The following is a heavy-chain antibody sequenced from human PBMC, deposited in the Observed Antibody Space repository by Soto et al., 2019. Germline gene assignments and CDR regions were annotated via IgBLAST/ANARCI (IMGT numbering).Heavy chain of an antibody. V-gene: IGHV1-69*13. CDR2: ILPVFHTP. CDR3: ARPLGGPYSSVFDV. CDR1: GGTFNTFF. J-gene: IGHJ4*02. D-gene: IGHD3-22*01. Sequence: SVKVSCKSSGGTFNTFFMTWVRQAPGQGLEWMGGILPVFHTPNYAEKFKDRVTISADESTTTIYMELNTLTSDDTAVYFCARPLGGPYSSVFDVWGQGTLVTVSS.